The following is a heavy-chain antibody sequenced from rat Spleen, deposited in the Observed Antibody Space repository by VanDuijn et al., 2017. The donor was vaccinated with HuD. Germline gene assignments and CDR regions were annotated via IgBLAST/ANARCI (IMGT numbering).Heavy chain of an antibody. D-gene: IGHD1-4*01. J-gene: IGHJ2*01. CDR1: GFTFSHYG. CDR2: ISTRGGST. V-gene: IGHV5-29*01. CDR3: SRVDYPGIAHYFDY. Sequence: EVQLVESGGDLVQPGRSLKLTCAASGFTFSHYGMAWVRQAPTKGLEWVATISTRGGSTYYRDSVKGRFTISRDNAKSTLSLQMNILSSEDTATYYCSRVDYPGIAHYFDYWGQGVMVTVSS.